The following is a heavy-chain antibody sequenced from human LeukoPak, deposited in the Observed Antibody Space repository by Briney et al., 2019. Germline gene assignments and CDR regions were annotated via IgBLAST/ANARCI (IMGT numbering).Heavy chain of an antibody. V-gene: IGHV3-23*01. D-gene: IGHD3-10*01. CDR1: GFRFSSYA. CDR2: ISGSGVST. CDR3: AKDLNLLWFGELLRTLRPLFDY. Sequence: GGSLRLSCAASGFRFSSYAMSWVRQAPGKGLEWVSAISGSGVSTYYADSVKGRFTISRDNSKNTLYLQMNSLRAEDTAVYYCAKDLNLLWFGELLRTLRPLFDYWGQGTLVTVSS. J-gene: IGHJ4*02.